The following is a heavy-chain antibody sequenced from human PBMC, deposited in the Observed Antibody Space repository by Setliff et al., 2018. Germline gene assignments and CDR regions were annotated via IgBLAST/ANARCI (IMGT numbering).Heavy chain of an antibody. Sequence: ASVKVSCKASGYTFTESIVSWVRQAPGQGLEWLGWIGVYSGNTYTARRFQGRVTMTTDTSTNMAYLELRGLRSDDTAVYYCLRLVRFCTRTTCQRLSGDDFWGQGTRVTVSS. CDR1: GYTFTESI. CDR2: IGVYSGNT. V-gene: IGHV1-18*01. J-gene: IGHJ4*02. D-gene: IGHD2-8*01. CDR3: LRLVRFCTRTTCQRLSGDDF.